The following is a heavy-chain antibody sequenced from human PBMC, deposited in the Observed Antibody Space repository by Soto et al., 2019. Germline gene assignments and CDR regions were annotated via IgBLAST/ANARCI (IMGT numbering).Heavy chain of an antibody. CDR3: ARDNGRENYYDSSGYWYYFDY. CDR2: IYYSGST. Sequence: PSETLSLTCTVSGGSISSYYWGWIRQPPGKGLEWIGYIYYSGSTNYNPSLKSRVTISVDTSKNQFSLKLSSVTAADTAVYYCARDNGRENYYDSSGYWYYFDYWGQGTLVTVSS. V-gene: IGHV4-59*01. D-gene: IGHD3-22*01. CDR1: GGSISSYY. J-gene: IGHJ4*02.